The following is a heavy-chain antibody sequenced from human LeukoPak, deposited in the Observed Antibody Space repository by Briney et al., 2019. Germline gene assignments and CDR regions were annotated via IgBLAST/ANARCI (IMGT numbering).Heavy chain of an antibody. J-gene: IGHJ4*02. CDR2: INAYNGNT. Sequence: GASVKVSCKASGYTFTTYGISWVRQAPGQGLEWMGWINAYNGNTNYVQNLQGRVTVTTDTSTTTAYMELRSLRSDDTAVYYCVRDTRGHAYGLYWGQGTLVTVSS. V-gene: IGHV1-18*01. CDR3: VRDTRGHAYGLY. CDR1: GYTFTTYG. D-gene: IGHD3-10*01.